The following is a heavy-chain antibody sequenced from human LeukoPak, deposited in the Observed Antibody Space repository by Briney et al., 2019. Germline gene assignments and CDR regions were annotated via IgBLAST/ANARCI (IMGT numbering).Heavy chain of an antibody. V-gene: IGHV3-23*01. J-gene: IGHJ4*02. Sequence: PGGSLRLSCAASGFTFSSYAMSWVRQAPGKGLEWVSAISGSGGSTSYADSVKGRFTNSRDNSKNTLYLQMNSLRAEDTAVYYCAKRLQQLVPAPFDYWGQGTLVTVSS. CDR1: GFTFSSYA. D-gene: IGHD6-13*01. CDR2: ISGSGGST. CDR3: AKRLQQLVPAPFDY.